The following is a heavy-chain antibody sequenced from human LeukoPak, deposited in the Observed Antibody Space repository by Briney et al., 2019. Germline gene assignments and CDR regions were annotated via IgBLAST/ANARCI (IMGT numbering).Heavy chain of an antibody. CDR3: ARGVGLTQGGAFDF. CDR2: IYHSGST. Sequence: PSETLSLTFTVSGGSISSSSYYWGWIRQPPGKGLEWIGSIYHSGSTHYKSSLKSRVTISVDTSKNQLSLKLTSVTAADTAVYYCARGVGLTQGGAFDFWGQGTLVTVSS. J-gene: IGHJ4*02. V-gene: IGHV4-39*07. CDR1: GGSISSSSYY. D-gene: IGHD3-16*01.